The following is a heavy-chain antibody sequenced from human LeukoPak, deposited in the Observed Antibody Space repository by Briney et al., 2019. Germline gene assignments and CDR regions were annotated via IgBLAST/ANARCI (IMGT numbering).Heavy chain of an antibody. V-gene: IGHV3-11*01. Sequence: SCMSWIRQTPGKRLEWLSYIGNDGRPIFYADSVQGRFTISRDNAKNLLYLQTDNLTVEDTAIYYCAREGLRFSDFDIWGQGTMVTVSS. CDR2: IGNDGRPI. CDR3: AREGLRFSDFDI. D-gene: IGHD1-26*01. CDR1: SC. J-gene: IGHJ3*02.